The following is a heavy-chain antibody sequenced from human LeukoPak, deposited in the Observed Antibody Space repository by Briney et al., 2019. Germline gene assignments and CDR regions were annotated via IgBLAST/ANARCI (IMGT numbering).Heavy chain of an antibody. Sequence: GSLRLSCVASGLSFQNSWMHWVRQAPGKGLEWVANINQDGSHKYYVDSVKGRFTISRDTAKNSLHLQMNSLRAEDTAVYYCARDRGFTSYDYWGQGILVTVSS. CDR3: ARDRGFTSYDY. J-gene: IGHJ4*02. V-gene: IGHV3-7*01. CDR1: GLSFQNSW. CDR2: INQDGSHK. D-gene: IGHD5-12*01.